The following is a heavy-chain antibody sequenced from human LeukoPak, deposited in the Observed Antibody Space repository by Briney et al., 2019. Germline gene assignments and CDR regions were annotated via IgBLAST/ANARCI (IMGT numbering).Heavy chain of an antibody. CDR3: ARHWVVTPNY. CDR2: IYYSGSA. Sequence: SETLSLTCIVSGGSISNSSYYWGWIRQPPGRGLEWIVSIYYSGSAYYNPSLKSRVTISVDTSKNQFSLKLTSVTAADTAVYYCARHWVVTPNYWGQGTLVTVSS. D-gene: IGHD4-23*01. J-gene: IGHJ4*02. V-gene: IGHV4-39*01. CDR1: GGSISNSSYY.